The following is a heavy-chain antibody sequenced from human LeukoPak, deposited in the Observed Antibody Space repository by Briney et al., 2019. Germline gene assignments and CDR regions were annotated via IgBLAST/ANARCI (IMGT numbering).Heavy chain of an antibody. D-gene: IGHD6-13*01. CDR2: INPNSGDT. J-gene: IGHJ4*02. V-gene: IGHV1-2*02. CDR3: ARGAAAGHFDY. CDR1: GYTFPSYD. Sequence: ASVKVSCKASGYTFPSYDINWVRQATGQGLEWMGWINPNSGDTNYAQKLQGRVTMTRDTSISTAYMELSRLRSDGTAVYYCARGAAAGHFDYWGQGTLVTVSS.